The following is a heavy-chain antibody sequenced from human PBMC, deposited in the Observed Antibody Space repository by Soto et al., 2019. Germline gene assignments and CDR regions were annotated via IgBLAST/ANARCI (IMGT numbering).Heavy chain of an antibody. J-gene: IGHJ5*02. CDR3: ARDYAPGGGYNWFDP. CDR1: GGSISSYY. Sequence: SETLSLTCTVSGGSISSYYWSWIRQPPGKGLEWIGYIYYSGSTNYNPSLKSRVTISVDTSKNQFSLKLSSVTAADTAVYYCARDYAPGGGYNWFDPWGQGTLVTVSS. V-gene: IGHV4-59*01. D-gene: IGHD2-15*01. CDR2: IYYSGST.